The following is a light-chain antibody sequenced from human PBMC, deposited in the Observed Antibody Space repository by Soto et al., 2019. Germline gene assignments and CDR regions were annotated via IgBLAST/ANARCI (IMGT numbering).Light chain of an antibody. V-gene: IGLV2-14*01. J-gene: IGLJ1*01. CDR2: DVS. CDR3: SSFSVASPL. Sequence: QAALTQPASMPGSPGQSVTIPCAGTSSDIGGYNYVSWYQHHPGTAPKLKIYDVSSRPSGVSHRFSASKSGNTASLTISGLQAEDEADYYCSSFSVASPLFGTGTKLTVL. CDR1: SSDIGGYNY.